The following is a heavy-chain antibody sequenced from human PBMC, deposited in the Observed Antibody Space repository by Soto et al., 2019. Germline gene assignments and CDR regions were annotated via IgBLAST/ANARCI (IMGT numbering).Heavy chain of an antibody. Sequence: QVQLVQSGAEVKKPGSSVKVSCKASGGTFSSYTISWVRQAPGQGLEWMGRIIPILGIANYAQKFQGRVTITADKSXXTAYMELSSLRSEDTAVYYCARAVLVTRDYYGMDVWGQGTTVTVSS. V-gene: IGHV1-69*02. CDR3: ARAVLVTRDYYGMDV. CDR1: GGTFSSYT. D-gene: IGHD2-8*02. J-gene: IGHJ6*02. CDR2: IIPILGIA.